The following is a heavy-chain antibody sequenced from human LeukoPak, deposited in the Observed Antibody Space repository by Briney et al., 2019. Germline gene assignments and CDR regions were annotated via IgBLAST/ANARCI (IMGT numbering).Heavy chain of an antibody. V-gene: IGHV1-2*02. CDR3: ARDPYYYDSSGYSSYDY. CDR2: INPNSGGT. J-gene: IGHJ4*02. Sequence: GASVNVSCKASGYTFTGYYIHWVRQAPGQGLEWMGWINPNSGGTNYAQKFQGRVTMTRDTSISTAYMELSRLRSDDTAVYYCARDPYYYDSSGYSSYDYWGQGTLVTVSS. D-gene: IGHD3-22*01. CDR1: GYTFTGYY.